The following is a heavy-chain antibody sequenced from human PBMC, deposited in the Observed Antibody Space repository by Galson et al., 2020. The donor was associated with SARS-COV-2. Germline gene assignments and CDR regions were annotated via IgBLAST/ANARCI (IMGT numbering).Heavy chain of an antibody. V-gene: IGHV3-73*01. CDR3: TRPPYDSSGYYPLSNWFDP. CDR2: IRSKANSYAT. Sequence: GGSLRLSCAASGFTFSGSAMHWVRQASGKGLEWVGRIRSKANSYATAYAASVKGRFTISRDDSKNTAYLQMNSLKTEDTAVYYCTRPPYDSSGYYPLSNWFDPWGQGTLVTVSS. CDR1: GFTFSGSA. J-gene: IGHJ5*02. D-gene: IGHD3-22*01.